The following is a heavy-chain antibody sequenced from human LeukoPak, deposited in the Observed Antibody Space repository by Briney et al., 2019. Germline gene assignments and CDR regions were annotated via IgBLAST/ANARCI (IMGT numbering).Heavy chain of an antibody. CDR3: ARGPPNWGYDY. Sequence: ASVKVSCKASGYTFTSYDFNWVRQATGQRPEWMGWMSPNSGDTGYAQKLQDRVTMTRNTSISTAYMELSSLRSDDTAVYYCARGPPNWGYDYWGPGTLVTVSS. V-gene: IGHV1-8*01. CDR1: GYTFTSYD. D-gene: IGHD7-27*01. CDR2: MSPNSGDT. J-gene: IGHJ4*02.